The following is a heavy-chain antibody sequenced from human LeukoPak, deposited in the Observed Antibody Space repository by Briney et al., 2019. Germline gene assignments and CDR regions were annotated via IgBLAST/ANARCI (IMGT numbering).Heavy chain of an antibody. CDR3: AKDQGSSSNFDY. CDR1: GFTFSSYG. D-gene: IGHD6-6*01. Sequence: PGGSLRLSCAASGFTFSSYGMHWVRQAPGKGLEWVAVIWYDGSNKYYADSVKGRFTISRDNSKNTLYLQMNSLRAEDTAAYYCAKDQGSSSNFDYWGQGTLVTVSS. J-gene: IGHJ4*02. V-gene: IGHV3-33*06. CDR2: IWYDGSNK.